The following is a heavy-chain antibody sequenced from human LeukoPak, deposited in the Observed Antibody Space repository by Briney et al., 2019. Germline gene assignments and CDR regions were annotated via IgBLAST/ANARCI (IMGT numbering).Heavy chain of an antibody. V-gene: IGHV1-69*04. J-gene: IGHJ4*02. Sequence: GASVKVSCKASGGTFSSYAISWVRQAPGQGLEWMGRIIPILGIANYAQKFQGRVTITADKSTSTAYMELSSLRSEDTAVYYCARDPLQYCSSTSCYVEAYFDYWGQGTLVTVSS. CDR1: GGTFSSYA. CDR2: IIPILGIA. CDR3: ARDPLQYCSSTSCYVEAYFDY. D-gene: IGHD2-2*01.